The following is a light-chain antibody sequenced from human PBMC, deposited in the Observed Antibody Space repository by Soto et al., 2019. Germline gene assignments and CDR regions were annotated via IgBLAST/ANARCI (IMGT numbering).Light chain of an antibody. CDR2: EGS. CDR3: CSYAGRSTVV. J-gene: IGLJ3*02. Sequence: QSALTQPASVSGSPGQSITISCTGSSSDVGSYNLVPWHQQYPGKAPKLMIYEGSKRPSGVSNRFSGSKSGNTASLTISGLQAEDEADYYCCSYAGRSTVVFGGGTKLTVL. CDR1: SSDVGSYNL. V-gene: IGLV2-23*01.